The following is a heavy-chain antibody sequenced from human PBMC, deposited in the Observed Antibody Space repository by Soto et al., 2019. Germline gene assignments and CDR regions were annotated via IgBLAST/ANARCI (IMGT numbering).Heavy chain of an antibody. V-gene: IGHV4-39*01. Sequence: LDTLSLTCTFSGFSISSSIYYWGWIRQPPGKGLEWIGSIYYSGSTYYNPSLKSRVTISVDTSKNQFSLKLSSVTAADTAVYYCARQTPSSSWYPVRFDPWGQGTMVNVS. CDR2: IYYSGST. CDR3: ARQTPSSSWYPVRFDP. D-gene: IGHD6-13*01. CDR1: GFSISSSIYY. J-gene: IGHJ5*02.